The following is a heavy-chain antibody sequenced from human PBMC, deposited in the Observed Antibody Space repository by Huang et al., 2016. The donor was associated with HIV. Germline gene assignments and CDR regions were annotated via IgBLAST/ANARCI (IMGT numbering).Heavy chain of an antibody. Sequence: QLQLQESGPGLVKPSKTLSLTCTVSGGFVVSSSFYWGWIRQSPGKGLEWIGSMFYRGSTYYNPSLKSRVTISIDTFNNQFSLKLSSVTAADTAVYYCARHGNYIFDNWGQGTLVTVSS. J-gene: IGHJ4*02. CDR1: GGFVVSSSFY. V-gene: IGHV4-39*01. CDR3: ARHGNYIFDN. D-gene: IGHD3-10*01. CDR2: MFYRGST.